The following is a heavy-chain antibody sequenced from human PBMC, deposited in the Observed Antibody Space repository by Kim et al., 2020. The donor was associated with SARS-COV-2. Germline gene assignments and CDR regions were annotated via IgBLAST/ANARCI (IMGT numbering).Heavy chain of an antibody. CDR3: ARDRTVGSDASDI. D-gene: IGHD1-26*01. V-gene: IGHV3-20*03. J-gene: IGHJ3*02. Sequence: YADSAKDRSTISREKAKNSLYLQMNSLRAEDTALYYCARDRTVGSDASDIWGQGTMVTVSS.